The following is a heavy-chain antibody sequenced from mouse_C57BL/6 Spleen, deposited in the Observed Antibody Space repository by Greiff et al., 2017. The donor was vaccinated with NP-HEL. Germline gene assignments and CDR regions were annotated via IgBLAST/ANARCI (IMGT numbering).Heavy chain of an antibody. V-gene: IGHV1-82*01. CDR3: ARDGYGSKDYAMDY. Sequence: VQGVESGPELVKPGASVKISCKASGYAFSSSWMNWVQQRPGKGLEWIGRISPGDGDTNYNGKFKGKATLTADKSSSTAYMQLSSLTSEDSAVYFCARDGYGSKDYAMDYWGQGTSVTVSS. CDR2: ISPGDGDT. D-gene: IGHD1-1*01. CDR1: GYAFSSSW. J-gene: IGHJ4*01.